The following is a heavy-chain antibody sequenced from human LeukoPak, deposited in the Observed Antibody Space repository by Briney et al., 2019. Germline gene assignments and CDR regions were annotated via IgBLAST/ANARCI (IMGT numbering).Heavy chain of an antibody. CDR3: ARGGIVATISRPYYYYGMDV. D-gene: IGHD5-12*01. Sequence: GGSLRLSCAASGFTFRSYAMSWVRQAPGKGLEWVSGISGNGDSTYYADSVKGRFTISRDNAKNSLYLQMNSLRAEDTAVYYCARGGIVATISRPYYYYGMDVWGQGTTVTVSS. CDR2: ISGNGDST. J-gene: IGHJ6*02. CDR1: GFTFRSYA. V-gene: IGHV3-23*01.